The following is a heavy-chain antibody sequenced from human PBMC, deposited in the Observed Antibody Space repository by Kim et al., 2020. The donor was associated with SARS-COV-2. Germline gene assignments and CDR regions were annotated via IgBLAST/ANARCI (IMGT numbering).Heavy chain of an antibody. V-gene: IGHV1-24*01. J-gene: IGHJ4*02. CDR3: ATGRVITMVRGVGFDY. Sequence: KFQGRVTMNEDTSTDTAYMELSSLRAEDTAVYYCATGRVITMVRGVGFDYWGQGTLVTVSS. D-gene: IGHD3-10*01.